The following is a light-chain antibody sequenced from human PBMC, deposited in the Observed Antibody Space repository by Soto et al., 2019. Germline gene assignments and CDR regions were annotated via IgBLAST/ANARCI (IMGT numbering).Light chain of an antibody. CDR1: QSVSSS. J-gene: IGKJ4*01. CDR2: GAS. V-gene: IGKV3-15*01. CDR3: QQCYNWPLT. Sequence: EIVMTQSPATLSVSPGERATLSCRASQSVSSSLAWYQQKPGQAPRLLIYGASTRATGAPARFSGSGSGTEFALTISSLQSEDCAVYYCQQCYNWPLTFGGGTKVEIK.